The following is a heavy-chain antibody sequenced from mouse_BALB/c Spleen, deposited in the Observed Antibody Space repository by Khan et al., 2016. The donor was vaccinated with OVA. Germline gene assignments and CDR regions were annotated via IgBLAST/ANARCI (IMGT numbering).Heavy chain of an antibody. CDR1: GYSITSDYA. CDR2: INYSGST. D-gene: IGHD2-3*01. V-gene: IGHV3-2*02. Sequence: EVKLLESGPGLVNPSQSLSLTCTVTGYSITSDYAWNWIRQFPGNKLEWMGYINYSGSTNYNPALKSRIFITRDTSKKQFFLQLNSVTTEDTATSYCARDGSRYNYAMDYWGQGTSVTVSS. J-gene: IGHJ4*01. CDR3: ARDGSRYNYAMDY.